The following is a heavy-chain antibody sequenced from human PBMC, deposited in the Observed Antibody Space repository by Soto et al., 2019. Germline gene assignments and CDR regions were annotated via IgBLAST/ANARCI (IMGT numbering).Heavy chain of an antibody. J-gene: IGHJ4*02. CDR3: TRGASMCELSPVFFDY. D-gene: IGHD1-7*01. CDR2: IRGNAYGGTK. Sequence: GGSLRLSCTASGFTFGGYAMSWFRQAPGKGLEWLGFIRGNAYGGTKEYAASVEGRFTVSRNDSNGIAFLQMTSLKTEDTAVYYCTRGASMCELSPVFFDYWGQGTLVTVSS. V-gene: IGHV3-49*03. CDR1: GFTFGGYA.